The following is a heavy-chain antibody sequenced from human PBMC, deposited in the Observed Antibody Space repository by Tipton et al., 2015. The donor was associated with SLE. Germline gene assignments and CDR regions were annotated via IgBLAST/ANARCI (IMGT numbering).Heavy chain of an antibody. CDR1: GGSISSSSYY. D-gene: IGHD6-19*01. V-gene: IGHV4-30-4*01. CDR3: ARGAAVAGDAFDI. J-gene: IGHJ3*02. Sequence: TLSLTCTVSGGSISSSSYYWSWIRQPPGKGLEWIGYIYYSGSTYYNPSLKSRVTISVDTSKNQFSLKLSSVTAADTAVYYCARGAAVAGDAFDIWGQGTMVTVSS. CDR2: IYYSGST.